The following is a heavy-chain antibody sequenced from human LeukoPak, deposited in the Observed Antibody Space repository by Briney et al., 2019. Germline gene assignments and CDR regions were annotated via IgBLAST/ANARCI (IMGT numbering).Heavy chain of an antibody. Sequence: PSQTLSLTCTVSGGSISSGGYYWSWIRQHPGKGLEWIGYIYYSGSTYYNPSLKSRVTISVDTSKNQFSLKLSSVTAADTAVYYCARTARNYGPGNDYWGQGTLVTVSS. V-gene: IGHV4-31*03. CDR2: IYYSGST. CDR3: ARTARNYGPGNDY. CDR1: GGSISSGGYY. J-gene: IGHJ4*02. D-gene: IGHD3-10*01.